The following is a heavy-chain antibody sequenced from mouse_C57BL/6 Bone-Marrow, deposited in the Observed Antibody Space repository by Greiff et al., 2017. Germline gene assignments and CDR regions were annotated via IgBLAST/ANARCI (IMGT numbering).Heavy chain of an antibody. CDR1: GFTFSSYA. CDR2: ISSGGDYI. J-gene: IGHJ2*01. CDR3: TRENYYGSSYEYYFDY. D-gene: IGHD1-1*01. V-gene: IGHV5-9-1*02. Sequence: EVHLVESGEGLVKPGGSLKLSCAASGFTFSSYAMSWVRQTPEKRLEWVAYISSGGDYIYYADTVKGRFTISRDNARNTLYLQMSSLKSEDTAMYYCTRENYYGSSYEYYFDYWGQGTTLTVSS.